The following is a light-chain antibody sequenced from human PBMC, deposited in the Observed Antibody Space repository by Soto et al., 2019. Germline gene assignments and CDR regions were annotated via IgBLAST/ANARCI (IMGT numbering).Light chain of an antibody. J-gene: IGKJ1*01. V-gene: IGKV3-20*01. CDR1: QSVDSSF. CDR3: QQYVSSVT. Sequence: EIVLTQSPGSLSLSPGERATLSCRASQSVDSSFFAWYQQKPGQAPRLLIYGASNRATGIPDRFSGRGSGTAFTLTNTGLEPEDFAVYYCQQYVSSVTFGQGTKVEIK. CDR2: GAS.